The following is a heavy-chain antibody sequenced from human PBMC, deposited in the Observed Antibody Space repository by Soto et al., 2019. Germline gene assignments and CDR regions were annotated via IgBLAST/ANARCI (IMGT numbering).Heavy chain of an antibody. D-gene: IGHD3-10*01. CDR2: IYYSGST. V-gene: IGHV4-59*01. CDR1: GGSISSYY. Sequence: SETLSLTCTVSGGSISSYYWSWIRQPPGKGLEWIGYIYYSGSTNYNPSLKSRVTISVDTSKNQFSLKLSSVTAADTAVYYCARGTWFGELLSNAPPLFDPWGQGTLVTVSS. CDR3: ARGTWFGELLSNAPPLFDP. J-gene: IGHJ5*02.